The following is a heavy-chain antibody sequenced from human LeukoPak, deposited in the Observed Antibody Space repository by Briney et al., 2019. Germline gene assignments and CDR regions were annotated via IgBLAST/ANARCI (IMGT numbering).Heavy chain of an antibody. CDR1: GGSISSDY. CDR3: ARDRGGAAAGNWFDS. D-gene: IGHD6-13*01. V-gene: IGHV4-4*07. J-gene: IGHJ5*01. Sequence: SETLSLTCTVSGGSISSDYWSWIRQPAGKGLEWIGHMYISGSTDHNPPLKSRVTMSLDTSKNQFSLKLTSVTAADTAVYYCARDRGGAAAGNWFDSWGQGTLVIVSS. CDR2: MYISGST.